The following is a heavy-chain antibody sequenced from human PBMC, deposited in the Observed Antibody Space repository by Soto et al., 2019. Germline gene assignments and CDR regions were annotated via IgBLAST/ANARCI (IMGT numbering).Heavy chain of an antibody. J-gene: IGHJ5*02. CDR3: ARDSKIAVAGPGGFDP. V-gene: IGHV3-33*01. CDR1: GFTFSSYG. Sequence: QVQLVESGGGVVQPGRSLRLSCAASGFTFSSYGMHWVRQAPGKGLEWVAVIWYDGSNKYYADSVKGRFTISRDNSKNTLYLQMNSLRAEDTAVYYCARDSKIAVAGPGGFDPWGQGTLVTVSS. D-gene: IGHD6-19*01. CDR2: IWYDGSNK.